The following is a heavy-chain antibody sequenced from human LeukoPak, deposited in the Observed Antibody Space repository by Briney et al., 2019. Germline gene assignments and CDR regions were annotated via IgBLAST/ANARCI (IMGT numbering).Heavy chain of an antibody. CDR3: ARGGGYYDFWSGYYTRGDFDY. D-gene: IGHD3-3*01. J-gene: IGHJ4*02. V-gene: IGHV1-18*01. CDR2: ISAYNGST. CDR1: GYTFTSYG. Sequence: ASVKVSCKASGYTFTSYGISWVRQAPGQGLEWMGWISAYNGSTNYAQKLQGRVTMTTDTSTSTAYMELRSLRSDDTAVYYCARGGGYYDFWSGYYTRGDFDYWGQGTLVTVSS.